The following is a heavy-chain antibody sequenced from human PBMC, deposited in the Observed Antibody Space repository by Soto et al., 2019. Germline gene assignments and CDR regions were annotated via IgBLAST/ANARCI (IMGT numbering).Heavy chain of an antibody. D-gene: IGHD2-8*01. J-gene: IGHJ4*02. Sequence: QVQLVQSGAEVKKPGASVRVSCKPSGYTLTNYAIHWVRQAAGQRLEWLAWIDPGSGKATYSQKVQGRIIVTRDNSATTFYMDLSSLTSEDTAAYFCTRDLNGGNPFDYWGQGALVTVSS. CDR3: TRDLNGGNPFDY. CDR2: IDPGSGKA. CDR1: GYTLTNYA. V-gene: IGHV1-3*01.